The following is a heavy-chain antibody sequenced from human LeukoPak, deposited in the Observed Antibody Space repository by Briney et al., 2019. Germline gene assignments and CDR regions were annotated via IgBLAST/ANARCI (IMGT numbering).Heavy chain of an antibody. CDR2: INPNSGGT. V-gene: IGHV1-2*02. Sequence: GASVKVSCKASGYTFTGYYMHWVRQAPGQGLEWMGWINPNSGGTNYAQKFQGRVTMTRDTSISTACMELSRLRSDDTAVYYCARETYSSGWYPQHWGQGTLVTVSS. J-gene: IGHJ1*01. CDR1: GYTFTGYY. D-gene: IGHD6-19*01. CDR3: ARETYSSGWYPQH.